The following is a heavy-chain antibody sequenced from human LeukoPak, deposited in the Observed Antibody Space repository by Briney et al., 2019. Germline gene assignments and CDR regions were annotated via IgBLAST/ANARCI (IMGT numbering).Heavy chain of an antibody. CDR3: ARVRSSPGLYYFDY. CDR1: GYTFSSHD. D-gene: IGHD2-2*01. V-gene: IGHV1-8*01. Sequence: ASVKVSCKASGYTFSSHDINWVRQVPGHGLEWLGWMNPNSGNTGYAQKFQGRVAMTTDTSTSTAYMELKSLRSDDTALYYCARVRSSPGLYYFDYWDQGTLVTVSS. CDR2: MNPNSGNT. J-gene: IGHJ4*02.